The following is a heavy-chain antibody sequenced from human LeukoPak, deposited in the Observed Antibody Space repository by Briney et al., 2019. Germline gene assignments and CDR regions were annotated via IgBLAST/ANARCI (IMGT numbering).Heavy chain of an antibody. CDR1: GGSISSYY. D-gene: IGHD3-10*01. J-gene: IGHJ5*02. V-gene: IGHV4-59*12. CDR2: IYYSGST. Sequence: SETLSLTCTVSGGSISSYYWSWIRQPPGKGLEWIGYIYYSGSTNYNPSLKSRVTISVDRSKNQFSLKLSSVTAADTAVYYCARDQGYYGSGSYYNVRWFDPWGQGTLVTVSS. CDR3: ARDQGYYGSGSYYNVRWFDP.